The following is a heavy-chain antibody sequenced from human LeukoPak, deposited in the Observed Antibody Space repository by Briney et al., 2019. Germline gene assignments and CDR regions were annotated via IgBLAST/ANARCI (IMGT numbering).Heavy chain of an antibody. CDR2: ISYDGGNK. D-gene: IGHD2-15*01. J-gene: IGHJ6*03. CDR1: GFTFDDYA. Sequence: PGRSLRLSCAASGFTFDDYAMHWVRQAPGKGLEWVALISYDGGNKYYADSVKGRFTISRDNSQDTLYLQMNSLRAEDTAVYYCAKEGYCSGGSCPYYYYYYMDVWGKGTTVTVSS. V-gene: IGHV3-30*18. CDR3: AKEGYCSGGSCPYYYYYYMDV.